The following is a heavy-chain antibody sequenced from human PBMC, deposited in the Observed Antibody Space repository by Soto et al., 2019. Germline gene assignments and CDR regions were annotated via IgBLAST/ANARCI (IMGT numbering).Heavy chain of an antibody. CDR3: ASSRTRYCSSTSCYRSRWFDP. J-gene: IGHJ5*02. D-gene: IGHD2-2*01. V-gene: IGHV4-34*01. CDR2: INHSGST. Sequence: QVQLQQWGAGLLKPSETLSLTCAVYGGSFSGYYWSWIRQPPGKGLEWIGEINHSGSTNYNPSLKSRVTISVDTSKHQFSLKLSSVTAADTAVYYCASSRTRYCSSTSCYRSRWFDPWGQGTLVTVSS. CDR1: GGSFSGYY.